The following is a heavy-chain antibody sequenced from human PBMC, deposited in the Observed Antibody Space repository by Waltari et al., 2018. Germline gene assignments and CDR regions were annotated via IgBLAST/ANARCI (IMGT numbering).Heavy chain of an antibody. D-gene: IGHD2-21*01. J-gene: IGHJ5*02. V-gene: IGHV4-39*01. CDR1: GDSLTSDISY. CDR3: ARQGYCGGDCYSDT. CDR2: ISYRGAT. Sequence: QLQLQESGPGLVTPSETLSLTCTVPGDSLTSDISYWGWIRQPPGKGLEWIATISYRGATYYSPSLKSRVTISIDTSKNQFSLKVTSVTAADTAVYYCARQGYCGGDCYSDTWGQGTLVTVSP.